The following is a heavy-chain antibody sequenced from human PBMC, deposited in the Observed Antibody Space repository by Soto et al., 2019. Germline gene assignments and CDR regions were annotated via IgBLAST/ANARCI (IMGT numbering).Heavy chain of an antibody. D-gene: IGHD3-3*01. V-gene: IGHV4-39*01. CDR3: ARHPPYWITIFGVVPQRYYFDY. CDR2: IYYSGST. Sequence: SETLSLTCTVAGGSISSSSYYWGWIRQPPGKGLEWIGSIYYSGSTYYNPSLKSRVTISVDTSKNQFSLKLSSVTAADTAVYYCARHPPYWITIFGVVPQRYYFDYWGQGTLVTVSS. J-gene: IGHJ4*02. CDR1: GGSISSSSYY.